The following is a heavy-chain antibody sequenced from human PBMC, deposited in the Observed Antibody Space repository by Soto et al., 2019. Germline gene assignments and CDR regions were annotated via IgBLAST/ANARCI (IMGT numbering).Heavy chain of an antibody. CDR3: ATTIQLPFDN. J-gene: IGHJ4*02. V-gene: IGHV4-39*01. CDR1: GGSISSSSYY. CDR2: IYYSGST. D-gene: IGHD3-10*01. Sequence: QSLTCTVSGGSISSSSYYWGWIRQPPGKGLEWIGSIYYSGSTYYNPSLKSRVTISVDTSKNQFSLKLSSVTAADTAVDYCATTIQLPFDNWGQGTLVTVSS.